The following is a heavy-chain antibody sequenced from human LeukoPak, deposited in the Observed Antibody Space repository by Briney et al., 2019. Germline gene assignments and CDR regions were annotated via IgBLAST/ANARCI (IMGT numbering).Heavy chain of an antibody. CDR1: GFDFSTYA. Sequence: GGSLRLSCAASGFDFSTYAINWVRQAPGKGLEWVSSISAMSNYIFYGDSVKGRFTISRDNAKNSVYLQMNSLRPEDTAVYYCSRDRLGGLDLWGQGTLVTVSS. J-gene: IGHJ5*02. CDR3: SRDRLGGLDL. CDR2: ISAMSNYI. V-gene: IGHV3-21*01. D-gene: IGHD5-12*01.